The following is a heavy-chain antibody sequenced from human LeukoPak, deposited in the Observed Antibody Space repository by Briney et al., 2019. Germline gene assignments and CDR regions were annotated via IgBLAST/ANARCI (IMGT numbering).Heavy chain of an antibody. Sequence: GGFLRLSCAASGFTVNSNYMSWVRQAPGKGLEWVSVISTGGTTYYADAVKGRFTISIDNSKSTLYLQMNSLRAEDTALYYCARGGDIVGDIRSAFDIWGPGTLVTVSS. J-gene: IGHJ3*02. V-gene: IGHV3-53*01. CDR3: ARGGDIVGDIRSAFDI. CDR2: ISTGGTT. D-gene: IGHD1-26*01. CDR1: GFTVNSNY.